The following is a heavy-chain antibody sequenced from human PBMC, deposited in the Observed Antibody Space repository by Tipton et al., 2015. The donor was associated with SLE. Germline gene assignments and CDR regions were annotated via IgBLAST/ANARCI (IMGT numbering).Heavy chain of an antibody. Sequence: GSLRLSCAASGFTFSTYAMSWVRQAPGKGLEWVSAISGSGGSTYYADSVKGRFTISRDNSKNTLYLQMNSLRAEDTAVYYCAKGGGYSSGIDYWGQGTLVTVSS. V-gene: IGHV3-23*01. CDR1: GFTFSTYA. D-gene: IGHD5-18*01. J-gene: IGHJ4*02. CDR2: ISGSGGST. CDR3: AKGGGYSSGIDY.